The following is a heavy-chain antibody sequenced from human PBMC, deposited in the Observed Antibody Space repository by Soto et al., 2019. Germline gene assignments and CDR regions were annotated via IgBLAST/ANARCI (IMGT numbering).Heavy chain of an antibody. CDR1: GGSINSGDYS. CDR2: VHPSGST. CDR3: VSPAPGLHRYFAL. D-gene: IGHD2-15*01. J-gene: IGHJ2*01. Sequence: QLQLQESGSGLVKPSQTLSLTCAVSGGSINSGDYSLSWIRQPPGKGLEWIGFVHPSGSTYYYPSPMSRVTISLNRPLDPFFLKLTSVPAAGTGVYYCVSPAPGLHRYFALWGRGTLITVSS. V-gene: IGHV4-30-2*01.